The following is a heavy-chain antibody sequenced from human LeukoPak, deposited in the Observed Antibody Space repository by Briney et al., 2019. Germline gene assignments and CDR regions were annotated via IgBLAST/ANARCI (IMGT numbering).Heavy chain of an antibody. CDR3: ARGAYLGAYGSGRRFGY. D-gene: IGHD3-10*01. Sequence: ASVKVSCKASGYTFTSYAMNWVRQAPGQGLEWMGWINTNTGNPTYAQGFTGRFVFSLDTSVSTAYLQISSLKAEDTAVYYCARGAYLGAYGSGRRFGYWGQGTLVTVSS. CDR1: GYTFTSYA. J-gene: IGHJ4*02. CDR2: INTNTGNP. V-gene: IGHV7-4-1*02.